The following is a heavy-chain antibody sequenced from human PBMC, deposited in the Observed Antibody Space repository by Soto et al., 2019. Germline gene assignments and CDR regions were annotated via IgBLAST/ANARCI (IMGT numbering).Heavy chain of an antibody. Sequence: QVQLVQSGAEVRKPGSSVRVSCKASGGSFNRHTISWVRQAPGQGLEWMGGIIPIFGTANHAQKFQGRVTIIADESTSIVYMELSSLRSDDTAIYYCARGWGYDSTDYYYAYWGQGTLFIFSS. D-gene: IGHD3-22*01. J-gene: IGHJ4*02. CDR1: GGSFNRHT. V-gene: IGHV1-69*01. CDR2: IIPIFGTA. CDR3: ARGWGYDSTDYYYAY.